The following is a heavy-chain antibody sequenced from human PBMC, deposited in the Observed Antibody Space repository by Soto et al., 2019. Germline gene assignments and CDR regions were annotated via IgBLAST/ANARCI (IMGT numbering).Heavy chain of an antibody. Sequence: GASVKVSCKASGYTFTSYDINWVRQATGQGLEWMGWMNPNSGNTGYAQKFQGRVTMTRNTSISTAYMELSSLRSEDTAVYYCARAGLYYDFFCGLSSPPKSWSDSWGQGTLVTVSS. D-gene: IGHD3-3*01. J-gene: IGHJ5*01. CDR2: MNPNSGNT. CDR3: ARAGLYYDFFCGLSSPPKSWSDS. CDR1: GYTFTSYD. V-gene: IGHV1-8*01.